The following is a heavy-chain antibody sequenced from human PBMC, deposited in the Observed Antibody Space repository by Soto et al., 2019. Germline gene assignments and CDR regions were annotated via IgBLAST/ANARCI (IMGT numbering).Heavy chain of an antibody. CDR2: ISSSSSTI. CDR1: GFTFSSYS. D-gene: IGHD5-12*01. Sequence: HPGGSLRLSCAASGFTFSSYSMNWVRQAPGKGLEWVSYISSSSSTIYYADSVKGRFTISRDNAKNSLYLQMNSLRDEDTAVYYCAREFTWLRLSGVTNWFDPWGQGTLVTVSS. CDR3: AREFTWLRLSGVTNWFDP. J-gene: IGHJ5*02. V-gene: IGHV3-48*02.